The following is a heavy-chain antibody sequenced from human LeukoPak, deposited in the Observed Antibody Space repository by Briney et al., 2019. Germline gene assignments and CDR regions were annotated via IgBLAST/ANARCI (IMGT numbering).Heavy chain of an antibody. CDR1: GYTFTSYG. CDR2: ISAYNGNT. V-gene: IGHV1-18*01. D-gene: IGHD4-17*01. J-gene: IGHJ1*01. CDR3: ARERVGKDYGDYSQH. Sequence: ASVKVSCKASGYTFTSYGISWVRQAPGQGLEWIGWISAYNGNTNYAQKLQGRVTMTTDTSTSTAYMELRSLRSDDTAVYYCARERVGKDYGDYSQHWGQGTLVTVSS.